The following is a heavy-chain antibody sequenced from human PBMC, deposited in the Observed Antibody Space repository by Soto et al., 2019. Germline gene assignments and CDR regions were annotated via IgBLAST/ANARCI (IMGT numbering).Heavy chain of an antibody. CDR1: GFTFSSFG. D-gene: IGHD5-12*01. V-gene: IGHV3-23*01. CDR3: AKSRATITYSDY. J-gene: IGHJ4*02. CDR2: ISGSGGST. Sequence: GGSLRLSCAASGFTFSSFGMSWVRQAPGKGLEWVSAISGSGGSTYYADSVKGRFTISRDNSKNTLYLQMNSLRAEDTAVYYCAKSRATITYSDYWGQGALVTVSS.